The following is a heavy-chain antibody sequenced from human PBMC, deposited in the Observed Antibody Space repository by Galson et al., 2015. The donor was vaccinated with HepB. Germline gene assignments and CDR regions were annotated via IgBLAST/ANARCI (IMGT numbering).Heavy chain of an antibody. CDR1: GGTFSSYA. Sequence: SVKVSCKASGGTFSSYAISWVRQAPGQGLEWMGGIIPIFGTANYAQKFQGRVTITADESTNTAYMELSSLRSEDTAVYYCARDQFSSSWLDYWGQGTLVTVSS. CDR2: IIPIFGTA. CDR3: ARDQFSSSWLDY. J-gene: IGHJ4*02. V-gene: IGHV1-69*13. D-gene: IGHD6-13*01.